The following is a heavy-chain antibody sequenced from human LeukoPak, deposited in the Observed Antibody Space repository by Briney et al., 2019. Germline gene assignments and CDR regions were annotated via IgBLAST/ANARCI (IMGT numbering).Heavy chain of an antibody. CDR1: GGSFSGYY. CDR2: INHSGST. V-gene: IGHV4-34*01. D-gene: IGHD5-18*01. Sequence: PSETLSLICAVYGGSFSGYYWSWIRQPPGKGLEWIGEINHSGSTNYNPSLKSRVTISVDTSKNQFSLKLSSVTAADTAVYYCARGPYKSGYSYGPALRFFDYWGQGTLVTVSS. J-gene: IGHJ4*02. CDR3: ARGPYKSGYSYGPALRFFDY.